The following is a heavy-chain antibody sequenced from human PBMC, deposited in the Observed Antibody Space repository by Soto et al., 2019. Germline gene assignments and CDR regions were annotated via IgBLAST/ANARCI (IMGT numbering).Heavy chain of an antibody. D-gene: IGHD5-12*01. CDR1: GFTFDDYA. CDR2: ISWNSGSI. J-gene: IGHJ3*02. V-gene: IGHV3-9*01. CDR3: AKDINPVATSPLAAFDI. Sequence: LRLSCAASGFTFDDYAMHWVRQAPGKGLEWVSGISWNSGSIGYADSVKGRFTISRDNAKNSLYLQMNSLRAEDTALYYCAKDINPVATSPLAAFDIWGQGTMVTGSS.